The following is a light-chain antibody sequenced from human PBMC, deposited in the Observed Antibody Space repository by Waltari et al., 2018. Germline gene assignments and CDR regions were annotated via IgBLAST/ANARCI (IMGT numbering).Light chain of an antibody. Sequence: SYELTQPPSVSMSPGQTASITCSGDKLGDRYACWYQQKPGQSPVLVIYQDTKRPSGIPERFSGSNSGNTATLTISGTQAMDEADYYCQAWDSDTYVFGTGTKVTVL. CDR3: QAWDSDTYV. CDR2: QDT. CDR1: KLGDRY. J-gene: IGLJ1*01. V-gene: IGLV3-1*01.